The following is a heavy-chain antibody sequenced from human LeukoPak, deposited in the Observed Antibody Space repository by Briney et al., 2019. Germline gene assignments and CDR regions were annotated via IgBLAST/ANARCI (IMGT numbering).Heavy chain of an antibody. V-gene: IGHV3-23*01. CDR1: GFTSIAYA. D-gene: IGHD3-16*01. CDR2: ISGGGVTT. Sequence: GGSLRLSCVGSGFTSIAYALTWARQAPGKGLEWVSGISGGGVTTYYADSVKGRFTISRDNSMNTLYLQMNSLRADDTAIYYCARNQQLGGHSYYYYGMDVWGQGTTVTVSS. CDR3: ARNQQLGGHSYYYYGMDV. J-gene: IGHJ6*02.